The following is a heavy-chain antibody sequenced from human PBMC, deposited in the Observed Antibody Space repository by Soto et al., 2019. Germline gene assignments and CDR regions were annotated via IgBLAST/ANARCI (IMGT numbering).Heavy chain of an antibody. V-gene: IGHV4-34*01. Sequence: SETLSLTCAVYGGSFSGYYWSWIRQPPGKGLEWIGEINHSGSTNYNPSLKSRVTISVDTSKNQFSLKLSSVTAADTAVYYCARLITGTTDHWGQGTLVTVSS. D-gene: IGHD1-20*01. CDR3: ARLITGTTDH. CDR2: INHSGST. CDR1: GGSFSGYY. J-gene: IGHJ4*02.